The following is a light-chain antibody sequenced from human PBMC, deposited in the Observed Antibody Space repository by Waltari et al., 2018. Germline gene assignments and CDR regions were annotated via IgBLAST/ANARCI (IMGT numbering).Light chain of an antibody. CDR3: ETGGHGTWV. V-gene: IGLV4-69*01. CDR2: VNSDGSN. CDR1: SGHSSNI. Sequence: QLVLTQSPSASASLGASVKLTCTLSSGHSSNIIAWLQQRPERGPRYLMKVNSDGSNSKGDDIPDRFSGSSSGAERYLIISSLQSEDEADYYCETGGHGTWVFGGGTKLTVL. J-gene: IGLJ3*02.